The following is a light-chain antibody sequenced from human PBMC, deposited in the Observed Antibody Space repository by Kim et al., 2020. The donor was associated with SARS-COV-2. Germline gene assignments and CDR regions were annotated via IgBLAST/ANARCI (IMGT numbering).Light chain of an antibody. V-gene: IGLV3-1*01. Sequence: SYELTQPPSVSVSPGQTATITCFGDKLGDKYVSWYQQKPGQSPVLVIYADNKRPSGIPERFSGSNSGNTATLTISGTPSLDEADYYCQTWDRDTFYVFGT. CDR1: KLGDKY. CDR2: ADN. CDR3: QTWDRDTFYV. J-gene: IGLJ1*01.